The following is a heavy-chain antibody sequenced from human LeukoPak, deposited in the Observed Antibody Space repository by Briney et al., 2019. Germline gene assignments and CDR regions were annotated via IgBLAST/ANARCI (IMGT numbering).Heavy chain of an antibody. J-gene: IGHJ3*01. V-gene: IGHV3-23*01. CDR2: IGASGEST. CDR1: GFTFSVAA. D-gene: IGHD5-24*01. CDR3: AKDIQLST. Sequence: GGSLRLSCAASGFTFSVAAMTWVRQAPGKGLEWVSLIGASGESTYYADSVKGRFTISRDNTKNTLSLQMNSLRVEDTAMYFCAKDIQLSTWGLGTMVTVSS.